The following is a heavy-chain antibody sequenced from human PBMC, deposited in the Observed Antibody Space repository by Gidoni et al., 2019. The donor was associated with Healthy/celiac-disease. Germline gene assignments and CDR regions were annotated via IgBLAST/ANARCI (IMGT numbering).Heavy chain of an antibody. D-gene: IGHD1-26*01. Sequence: QLPLQQCGARLLKPSETLSLTCAVYGGSFSGYYWSWIRQPPGKGLEWIGEINHSGSTNYNPSLKSRVTISVDTSKNQFSLKLSSVTAADTAVYYCARGGREIRPWYFDLWGRGTLVTVSS. CDR3: ARGGREIRPWYFDL. CDR1: GGSFSGYY. J-gene: IGHJ2*01. CDR2: INHSGST. V-gene: IGHV4-34*01.